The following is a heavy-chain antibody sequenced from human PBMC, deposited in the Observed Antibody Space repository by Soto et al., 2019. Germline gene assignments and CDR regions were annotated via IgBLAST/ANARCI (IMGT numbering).Heavy chain of an antibody. V-gene: IGHV3-30*18. CDR2: IAYDGSNE. J-gene: IGHJ4*02. Sequence: PGGSLRLSCAASGFTFSNYGMHWVRQAPGKGLEWVSVIAYDGSNEYHADSVKGRFTGSRDNSKNTVYLQMNSLRAEDTAVYYCAKAMTTVTTAYFDYWGQGTTVTVSS. CDR3: AKAMTTVTTAYFDY. D-gene: IGHD4-17*01. CDR1: GFTFSNYG.